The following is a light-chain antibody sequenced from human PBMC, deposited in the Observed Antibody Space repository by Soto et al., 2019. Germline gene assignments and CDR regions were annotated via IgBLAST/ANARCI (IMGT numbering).Light chain of an antibody. V-gene: IGKV3-15*01. J-gene: IGKJ2*01. CDR1: QSVSRN. CDR2: DAS. Sequence: EILMTQSPATLSVSPGERVTLSCRVSQSVSRNLAWFQQKPGQAPRPLIYDASTRATGIPARFSGSGSGTEFTLTISSLQSEDFAVYFCLQYDNWPPYTFGQGTKVDI. CDR3: LQYDNWPPYT.